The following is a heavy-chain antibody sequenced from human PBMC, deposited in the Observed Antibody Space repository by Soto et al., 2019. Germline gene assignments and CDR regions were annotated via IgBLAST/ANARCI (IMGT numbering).Heavy chain of an antibody. D-gene: IGHD6-19*01. CDR3: ARHSSYSSGWYDYYYYGMDV. V-gene: IGHV5-10-1*01. J-gene: IGHJ6*02. CDR2: IDPSDSYT. Sequence: GEPLKISCKGSGYSFTSYWISWVRQMPGKGLEWMGRIDPSDSYTNYSPSFQGHVTISADKSIGTAYLQWSSLKASDTAMYYCARHSSYSSGWYDYYYYGMDVWGQGTTVTVSS. CDR1: GYSFTSYW.